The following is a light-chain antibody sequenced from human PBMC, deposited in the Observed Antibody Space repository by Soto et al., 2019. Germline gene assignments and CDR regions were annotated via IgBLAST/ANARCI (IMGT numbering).Light chain of an antibody. V-gene: IGLV2-8*01. CDR3: SSYAGSNNYV. CDR1: SGDVGGYNY. CDR2: EVS. J-gene: IGLJ1*01. Sequence: QSALTQPPSASGSPGQSVTISCTATSGDVGGYNYVSWYQQHPGKAPKLPIYEVSKRPSGVPDRFSGSKSGNTASLTVSGLQAEDEADYYCSSYAGSNNYVFGTGTKVTV.